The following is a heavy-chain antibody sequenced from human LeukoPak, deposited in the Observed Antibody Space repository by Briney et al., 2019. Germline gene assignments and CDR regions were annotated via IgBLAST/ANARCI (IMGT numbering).Heavy chain of an antibody. CDR3: ARVLRITMVRGVISFGY. J-gene: IGHJ4*02. CDR1: GYTFTSYD. Sequence: GASVKVSCKASGYTFTSYDINWVRQATGPGLEWMALMNPNSSNTGYAQKSQGRGTMTRNTSISTDYLELSSLRSEDTAVYYCARVLRITMVRGVISFGYWGQGTLVTVSS. V-gene: IGHV1-8*01. CDR2: MNPNSSNT. D-gene: IGHD3-10*01.